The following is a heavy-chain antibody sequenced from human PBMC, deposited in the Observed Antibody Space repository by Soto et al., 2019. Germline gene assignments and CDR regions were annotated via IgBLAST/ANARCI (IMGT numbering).Heavy chain of an antibody. J-gene: IGHJ4*02. V-gene: IGHV1-2*02. CDR3: ARDLAKGGGSAGFDY. CDR2: INPKSGVT. D-gene: IGHD1-26*01. Sequence: QVQLVQSGAEVKKPGASGNVSCKASGYTFTVYYMHWVRQAPGQGLECMGWINPKSGVTMYPQKFQGRVTMTWDTSISTAYMALTRLRSDDKAVYYCARDLAKGGGSAGFDYWGQGTLVTVSS. CDR1: GYTFTVYY.